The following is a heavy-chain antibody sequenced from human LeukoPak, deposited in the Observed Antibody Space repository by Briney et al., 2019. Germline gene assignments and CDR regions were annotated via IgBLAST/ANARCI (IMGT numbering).Heavy chain of an antibody. J-gene: IGHJ4*02. D-gene: IGHD1-26*01. V-gene: IGHV4-59*01. CDR3: ARVSLCPAYSGTYCYYFDY. CDR1: GDSISSYY. Sequence: SETLSLTCIVSGDSISSYYWSWIRQPPGRGLEWNGYIYYSGSTNYNPSLKNRVTISLGTSKNQFSLKLSSVTAADTAVYYCARVSLCPAYSGTYCYYFDYWGQGTLVTVSS. CDR2: IYYSGST.